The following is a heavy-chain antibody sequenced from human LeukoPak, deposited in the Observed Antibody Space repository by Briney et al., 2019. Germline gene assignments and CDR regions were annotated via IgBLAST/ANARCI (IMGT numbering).Heavy chain of an antibody. CDR1: GGSFSGYY. CDR2: INHSEST. CDR3: ARAPYYDYVWGSYRHNAFDI. J-gene: IGHJ3*02. Sequence: KPSETLSLTCAVYGGSFSGYYWSWIRQPPGKGLEWIGEINHSESTNYNPSLKSRVTISVDTSKNQFSLKLSSVTAADTAVYYCARAPYYDYVWGSYRHNAFDIWGQGTMVTVSS. V-gene: IGHV4-34*01. D-gene: IGHD3-16*02.